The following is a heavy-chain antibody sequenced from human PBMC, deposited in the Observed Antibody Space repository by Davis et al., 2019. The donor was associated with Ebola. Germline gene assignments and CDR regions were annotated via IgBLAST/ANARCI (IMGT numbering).Heavy chain of an antibody. J-gene: IGHJ4*02. D-gene: IGHD3-22*01. CDR3: ARPHYYDSSGYYY. CDR1: GYNFANNW. V-gene: IGHV5-51*01. Sequence: GGSLRLSCKGSGYNFANNWIAWVRQEPGKGLEWMGIIFPGDSDTRYSPSFQGQVTISADKSISTAYLQWSSLKASDTAMYYCARPHYYDSSGYYYWGQGTLVTVSS. CDR2: IFPGDSDT.